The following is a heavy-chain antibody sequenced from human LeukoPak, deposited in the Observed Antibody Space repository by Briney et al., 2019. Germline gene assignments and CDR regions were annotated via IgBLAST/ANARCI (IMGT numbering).Heavy chain of an antibody. V-gene: IGHV4-34*01. CDR3: ARGRPPNY. CDR1: GGSFSVYY. D-gene: IGHD6-25*01. Sequence: SETLSLTCAVYGGSFSVYYWSWIRQPPGKGLEWIGEINHSGSTNYNPSLKSRVTISVDTSKNQFSLKLSSVTAADTAVYYCARGRPPNYWGQGTLVTVSS. J-gene: IGHJ4*02. CDR2: INHSGST.